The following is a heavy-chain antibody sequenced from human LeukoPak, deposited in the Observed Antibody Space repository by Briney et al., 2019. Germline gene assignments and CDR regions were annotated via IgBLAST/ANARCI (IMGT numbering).Heavy chain of an antibody. Sequence: GGSLRLSCAASGFTFSSTSMSWVRQAPGKGLEWVAVTVGGGDGRYYADSVKGRFTISRDDAKNSLYLQMNSLRAEDTAIYYCAREPTVTTSGYWGQGTLVTVSS. D-gene: IGHD4-17*01. V-gene: IGHV3-23*01. CDR3: AREPTVTTSGY. J-gene: IGHJ4*02. CDR1: GFTFSSTS. CDR2: TVGGGDGR.